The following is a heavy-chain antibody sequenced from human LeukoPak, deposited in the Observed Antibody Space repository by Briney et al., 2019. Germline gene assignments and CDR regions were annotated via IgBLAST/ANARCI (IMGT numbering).Heavy chain of an antibody. J-gene: IGHJ4*02. Sequence: GGSLRLSCAASGFTFSSYSMNWVRQAPGKGLEWVSSISSSSSNIYYADSVKGRFTISRDNAKNSLYLQMNSLRAEDTAVYYCARGEYQLLPYYDFWSGYSTLFDYWGQGTLVTVSS. CDR1: GFTFSSYS. CDR3: ARGEYQLLPYYDFWSGYSTLFDY. D-gene: IGHD3-3*01. CDR2: ISSSSSNI. V-gene: IGHV3-21*01.